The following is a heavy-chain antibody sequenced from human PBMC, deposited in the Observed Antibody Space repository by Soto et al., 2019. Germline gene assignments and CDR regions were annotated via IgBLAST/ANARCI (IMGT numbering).Heavy chain of an antibody. CDR2: IYYSGST. CDR3: APDYPVPSAGAMDV. J-gene: IGHJ6*02. Sequence: PXEILSLAFTVSGGAINSGDYHGSWIRQSPGKGLEWIGAIYYSGSTYYNPSLKSRIRISVDTSKNQFSLKVNSVTAADTAVHYCAPDYPVPSAGAMDVCGQRTTVTVSS. D-gene: IGHD2-15*01. V-gene: IGHV4-30-4*01. CDR1: GGAINSGDYH.